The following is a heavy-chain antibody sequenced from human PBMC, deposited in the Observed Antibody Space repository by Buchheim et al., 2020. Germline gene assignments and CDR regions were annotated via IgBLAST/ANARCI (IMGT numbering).Heavy chain of an antibody. CDR2: IYTSGST. CDR1: GGSFSASY. J-gene: IGHJ4*02. D-gene: IGHD3-10*01. Sequence: QVQLQQWGAGLLKPSETLSLTCGVYGGSFSASYWAWIRQPAGKGLEWIGRIYTSGSTNYNPSLKSRVTMSVDTSKNQFSLKLSSVTAADAAVYYCARVRVLSGSYPFDYWGQGTL. V-gene: IGHV4-59*10. CDR3: ARVRVLSGSYPFDY.